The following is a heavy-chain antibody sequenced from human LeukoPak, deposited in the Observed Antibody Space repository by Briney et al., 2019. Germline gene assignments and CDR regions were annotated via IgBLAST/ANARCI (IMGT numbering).Heavy chain of an antibody. J-gene: IGHJ4*02. CDR3: ARDLLWFGGSYGFDY. CDR2: IYYSGST. Sequence: SETLSLTCTVSGGSISSSTYYWGWIRQPPGKGLEWIGSIYYSGSTYYNPSVKSRRTISVDTAKNQFSLKLSSVTAADTAVYYCARDLLWFGGSYGFDYWGQGTLVTVSS. D-gene: IGHD3-10*01. V-gene: IGHV4-39*07. CDR1: GGSISSSTYY.